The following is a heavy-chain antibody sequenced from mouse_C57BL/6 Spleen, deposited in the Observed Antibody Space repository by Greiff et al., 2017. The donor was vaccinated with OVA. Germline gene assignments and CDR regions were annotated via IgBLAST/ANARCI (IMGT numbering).Heavy chain of an antibody. V-gene: IGHV1-80*01. CDR2: IYPGDGDT. CDR3: ARLATGTLFDY. D-gene: IGHD4-1*01. CDR1: GYAFSSYW. Sequence: QVQLQQSGAELVKPGASVKISCKASGYAFSSYWMNWVKQRPGKGLEWIGQIYPGDGDTNYNGKFKGKATLTADKSSSTAYMQLSSLTSEDSAVYFCARLATGTLFDYWGQGTTLTVSS. J-gene: IGHJ2*01.